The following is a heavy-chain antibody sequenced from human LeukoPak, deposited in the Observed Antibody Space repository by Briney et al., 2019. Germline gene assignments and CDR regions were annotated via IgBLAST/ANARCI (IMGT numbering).Heavy chain of an antibody. D-gene: IGHD3-10*01. CDR3: ASSLYYYTSGAGFGY. V-gene: IGHV4-4*07. CDR2: ISASGST. Sequence: SETLSLTCTVSGGSISTYYWSWIRQPAGKGLEWIGRISASGSTNYNPSLKSRVTMSVDTSKNQFSLNLSSVTAADTAIYYCASSLYYYTSGAGFGYWGQGTLVIVSS. CDR1: GGSISTYY. J-gene: IGHJ4*02.